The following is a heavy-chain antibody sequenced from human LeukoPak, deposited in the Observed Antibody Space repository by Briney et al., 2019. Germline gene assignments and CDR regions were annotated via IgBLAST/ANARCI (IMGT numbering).Heavy chain of an antibody. D-gene: IGHD2-2*01. CDR3: ARDRTKYCRSTSCPLDY. V-gene: IGHV4-38-2*02. Sequence: SETLSLTCTVSGYSISSGYYWGWIRQPPGKGLEWIGSIYHSGSTYYNPSLKSRVTISVDTSKNQFSLKLSSVTAADTAVYYCARDRTKYCRSTSCPLDYWGQGTLVTVSS. CDR2: IYHSGST. J-gene: IGHJ4*02. CDR1: GYSISSGYY.